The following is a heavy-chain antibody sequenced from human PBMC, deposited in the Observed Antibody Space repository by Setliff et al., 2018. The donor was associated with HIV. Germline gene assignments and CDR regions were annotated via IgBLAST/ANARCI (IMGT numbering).Heavy chain of an antibody. V-gene: IGHV4-39*01. Sequence: NPSETLSLTCTVSGGSITRTPYYWGWIRQPPGKGLEWIGSIHHSGTAYDNPSLKSRVTISVDPSKNQILLRLSSVTAEDTAVYYCATSDGSGFFGYWGQGTLVTVS. CDR1: GGSITRTPYY. CDR3: ATSDGSGFFGY. J-gene: IGHJ1*01. CDR2: IHHSGTA. D-gene: IGHD3-10*01.